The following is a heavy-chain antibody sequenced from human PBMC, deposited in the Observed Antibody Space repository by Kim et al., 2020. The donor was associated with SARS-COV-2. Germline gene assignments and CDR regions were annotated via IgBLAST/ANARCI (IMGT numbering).Heavy chain of an antibody. CDR1: GGTFSSYA. J-gene: IGHJ5*02. D-gene: IGHD2-2*01. CDR2: IIPIFGTA. V-gene: IGHV1-69*13. CDR3: ASHTYQLLWGSGFWFDP. Sequence: SVKVSCKASGGTFSSYAISWVRQAPGQGLEWMGGIIPIFGTANYAQKFQGRVTITADESTSTAYMELSSLRSEDTAVYYCASHTYQLLWGSGFWFDPWGQGTLVTVSS.